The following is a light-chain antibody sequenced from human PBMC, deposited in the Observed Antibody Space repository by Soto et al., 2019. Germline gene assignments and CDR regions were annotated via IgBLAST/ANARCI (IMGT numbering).Light chain of an antibody. J-gene: IGLJ2*01. CDR2: DVT. V-gene: IGLV2-18*01. CDR1: SEVGSYSR. CDR3: GLYALSDTVI. Sequence: QSALTQPPSVSGSPGHSVTISCTGTSEVGSYSRVSWYQQSPGTSPKLLIYDVTKRPLGVSDRFSGSKSGNTASLTISGLQADDEAEYCCGLYALSDTVILGGGTKLTAL.